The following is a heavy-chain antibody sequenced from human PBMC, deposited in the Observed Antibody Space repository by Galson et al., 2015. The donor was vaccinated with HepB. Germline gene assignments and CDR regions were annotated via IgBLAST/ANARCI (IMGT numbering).Heavy chain of an antibody. CDR1: GGTFSSYA. Sequence: SVKVSCKASGGTFSSYAISWVRQAPGQGLEWMGGIIPIFGTANYAQKFQGRVTITADESTSTAYMELSSLRSEDTAVYYCARDSPDVGLAAFDIWGQGTMVTVSS. V-gene: IGHV1-69*13. D-gene: IGHD2-15*01. CDR2: IIPIFGTA. CDR3: ARDSPDVGLAAFDI. J-gene: IGHJ3*02.